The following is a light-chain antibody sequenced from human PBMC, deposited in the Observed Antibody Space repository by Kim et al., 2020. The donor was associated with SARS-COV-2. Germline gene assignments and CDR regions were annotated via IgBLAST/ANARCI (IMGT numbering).Light chain of an antibody. J-gene: IGLJ2*01. CDR1: STNIGINV. Sequence: GQKVAISCSGSSTNIGINVVNWYQQLPGTAPKLLMFDNNQRPSGVPDRFSGSKSGTSGSLAISGLQSEDEADYYCATWDDSLHGVVFGGGTQLTVL. V-gene: IGLV1-44*01. CDR3: ATWDDSLHGVV. CDR2: DNN.